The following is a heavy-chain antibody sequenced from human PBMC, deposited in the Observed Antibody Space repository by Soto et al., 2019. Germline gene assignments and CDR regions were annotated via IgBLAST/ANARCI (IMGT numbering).Heavy chain of an antibody. CDR2: IYHSGST. V-gene: IGHV4-30-2*01. D-gene: IGHD6-19*01. CDR3: ARAGGLGAVAADY. J-gene: IGHJ4*02. CDR1: GGSISSGGYS. Sequence: QLQLQESGSGLVKPSQTLSLTCAVSGGSISSGGYSWSWIRQPPGKGLEWIGYIYHSGSTYYNPSPKSRVTISVDRSKNQFSLKLSSVTAADTAVHYCARAGGLGAVAADYWGQGTLVTVSS.